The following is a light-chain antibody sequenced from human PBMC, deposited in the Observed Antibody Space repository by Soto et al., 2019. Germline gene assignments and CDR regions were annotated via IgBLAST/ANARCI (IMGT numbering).Light chain of an antibody. V-gene: IGKV3-11*01. CDR2: DAS. CDR1: QSVNSY. J-gene: IGKJ1*01. CDR3: QQRTNWPRT. Sequence: VLTQSPAILSLSPGERDTLSCRASQSVNSYVDWYQQKTGQAPRLLIYDASNRASGTPARFTGSGSGTEFNLPISSLEPEDFAVYYCQQRTNWPRTFGQGTKVEVK.